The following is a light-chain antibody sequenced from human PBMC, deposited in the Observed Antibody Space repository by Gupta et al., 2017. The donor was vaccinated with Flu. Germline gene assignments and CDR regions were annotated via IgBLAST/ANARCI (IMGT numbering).Light chain of an antibody. V-gene: IGKV1-39*01. CDR2: GAS. J-gene: IGKJ2*01. CDR1: QYINNY. CDR3: QQRDHRTRT. Sequence: DIQVTQSPSSLSASVGDRVTISCRASQYINNYLNWYQQKPGKAPKLLIYGASTLQRGVPSRFSGSGSGADFTLAVSSLQPEDFATYYCQQRDHRTRTFGQGTKVEIE.